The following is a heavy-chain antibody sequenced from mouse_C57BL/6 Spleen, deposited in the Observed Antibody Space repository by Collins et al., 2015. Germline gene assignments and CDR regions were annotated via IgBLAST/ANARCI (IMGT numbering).Heavy chain of an antibody. V-gene: IGHV1-26*01. J-gene: IGHJ2*01. CDR1: GYTFTDYY. D-gene: IGHD4-1*01. CDR2: INPNNGGT. Sequence: EVQLQQSGPELVKPGASVKISCKASGYTFTDYYMNWVKQSHGKSLEWIGDINPNNGGTSYNQKFKGKATLTVDKSSSTAYMELRSLTSEDSAVYYCAELGRKGYWGQGTTLTVSS. CDR3: AELGRKGY.